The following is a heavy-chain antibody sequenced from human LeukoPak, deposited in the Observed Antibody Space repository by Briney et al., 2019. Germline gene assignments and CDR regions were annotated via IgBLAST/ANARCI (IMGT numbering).Heavy chain of an antibody. CDR2: IYHSGST. J-gene: IGHJ4*02. Sequence: PSETLSLTCAVSGYSISSSYYWGWIRQPPGKGLEWIGSIYHSGSTYYNPSLKSRVTISVDTSKNQFSLKLSSVTAADTAVYYCARGLGYCSSNSCRYYFDYWGQGTLVTVSS. CDR3: ARGLGYCSSNSCRYYFDY. CDR1: GYSISSSYY. V-gene: IGHV4-38-2*01. D-gene: IGHD2-2*01.